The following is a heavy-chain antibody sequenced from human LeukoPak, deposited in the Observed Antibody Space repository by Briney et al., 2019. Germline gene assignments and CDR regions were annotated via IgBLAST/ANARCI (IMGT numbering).Heavy chain of an antibody. J-gene: IGHJ4*02. CDR2: ISSSSSYI. V-gene: IGHV3-21*01. Sequence: GGSLRLSCAASGLTFSSYSMNWVRQAPGKGLEWVSSISSSSSYIYYADLVKGRFTISRDNAKNSLYLQMNSLRAEDTAVYYCARQMAYCGGDCYSRLFDYWGQGTLVTVSS. CDR1: GLTFSSYS. D-gene: IGHD2-21*02. CDR3: ARQMAYCGGDCYSRLFDY.